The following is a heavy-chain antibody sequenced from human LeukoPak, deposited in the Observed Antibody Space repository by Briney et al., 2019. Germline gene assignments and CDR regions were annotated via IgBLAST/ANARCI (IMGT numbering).Heavy chain of an antibody. D-gene: IGHD5-12*01. J-gene: IGHJ4*02. CDR1: GFTFSSYW. V-gene: IGHV3-7*03. CDR3: ARDGMATITSPPGY. Sequence: PGGSLRLSCAASGFTFSSYWMSWVRQAPGKGLEWVANIKQDGSEKYYVDSVKGRFTISRDNAKNSLYLQMNSLRAEDPAVYYWARDGMATITSPPGYWGQGTLVTVSS. CDR2: IKQDGSEK.